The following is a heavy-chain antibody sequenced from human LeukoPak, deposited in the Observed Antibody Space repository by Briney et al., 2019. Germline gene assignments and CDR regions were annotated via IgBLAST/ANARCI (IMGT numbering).Heavy chain of an antibody. D-gene: IGHD1-26*01. Sequence: HPGGSLRLSCAASGFTFSSYWMSWVRQAPGKGLEWVANIKQDGSEKYYVDSVKGRFTISRDNAKNSLYLQMNSLRAEDTAVYYCARDYGESYPDYYYYYGMDVWGQGTTVTVSS. V-gene: IGHV3-7*01. CDR2: IKQDGSEK. CDR1: GFTFSSYW. CDR3: ARDYGESYPDYYYYYGMDV. J-gene: IGHJ6*02.